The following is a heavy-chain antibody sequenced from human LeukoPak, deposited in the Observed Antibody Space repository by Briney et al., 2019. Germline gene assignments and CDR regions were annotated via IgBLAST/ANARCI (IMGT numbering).Heavy chain of an antibody. D-gene: IGHD1-7*01. CDR1: GGSISSSSYY. V-gene: IGHV4-39*01. CDR3: ASPKTGTTSYFDY. J-gene: IGHJ4*02. CDR2: IYYSGST. Sequence: PSETLSLTCTVSGGSISSSSYYWGWIRQPPGTGLEWIGSIYYSGSTYYNPSLKSRVTISVDTSKNQFSLKLSSVTAADTAVYYCASPKTGTTSYFDYWGQGTLVPVSS.